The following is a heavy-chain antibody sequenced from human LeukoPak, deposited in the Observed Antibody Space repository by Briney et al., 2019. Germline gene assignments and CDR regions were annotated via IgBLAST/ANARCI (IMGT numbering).Heavy chain of an antibody. CDR2: IYYSGST. V-gene: IGHV4-31*11. CDR1: GHSISSSDYY. CDR3: ARDVAVAGMSVFDY. D-gene: IGHD6-19*01. Sequence: TLSLTCAVSGHSISSSDYYWGWIRQPPGKGLEWIGYIYYSGSTYYNPSLKSRVTISVDTSKNQFSLKLSSVTAADTAVYYCARDVAVAGMSVFDYWGQGTLVTVSS. J-gene: IGHJ4*02.